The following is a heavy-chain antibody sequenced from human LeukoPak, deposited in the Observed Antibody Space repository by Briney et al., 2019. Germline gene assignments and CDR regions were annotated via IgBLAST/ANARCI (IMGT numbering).Heavy chain of an antibody. V-gene: IGHV3-48*02. CDR1: KLPLSTKN. CDR3: ARVAAGYSVNYFDY. D-gene: IGHD4-23*01. J-gene: IGHJ4*02. Sequence: GGSLRLPCAPSKLPLSTKNMTWVRQAPGKGLEWVSYISTGSSTTYYADSVKGRFTISRDNVENSLYLQMNSLRDEDTAVYYCARVAAGYSVNYFDYWGQGTLVTVSS. CDR2: ISTGSSTT.